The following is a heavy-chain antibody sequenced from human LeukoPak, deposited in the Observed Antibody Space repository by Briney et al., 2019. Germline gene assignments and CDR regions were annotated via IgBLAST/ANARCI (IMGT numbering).Heavy chain of an antibody. CDR3: ARDSVSYYYDSSGYPLYYYYGMDV. D-gene: IGHD3-22*01. Sequence: GGSLRLSCAASGFTFSSYAMTWVRQAPGKGLEWVSVIYSGGSTYYADSVKGRFTISRDNSKNTLYLQMNSLRAEDTAVYYCARDSVSYYYDSSGYPLYYYYGMDVWGQGTTVTVSS. V-gene: IGHV3-53*01. CDR1: GFTFSSYA. J-gene: IGHJ6*02. CDR2: IYSGGST.